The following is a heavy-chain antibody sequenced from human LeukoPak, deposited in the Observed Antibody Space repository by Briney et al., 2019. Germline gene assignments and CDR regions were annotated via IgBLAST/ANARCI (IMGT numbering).Heavy chain of an antibody. J-gene: IGHJ4*02. CDR3: ARDGGYDFWSGYYQDY. V-gene: IGHV3-30-3*01. D-gene: IGHD3-3*01. Sequence: GGSLRLSCAASGFTFSNAWMSWVRQAPGKGLEWVALISYDANIGSNKYYADSVKGRFTISRDNSKNTLYLQMNSLRAEDTAVYYCARDGGYDFWSGYYQDYWGQGTLVTVSS. CDR2: ISYDANIGSNK. CDR1: GFTFSNAW.